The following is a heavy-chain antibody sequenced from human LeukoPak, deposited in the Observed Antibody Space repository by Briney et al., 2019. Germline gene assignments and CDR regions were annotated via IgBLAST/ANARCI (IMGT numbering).Heavy chain of an antibody. CDR1: GFTFSSYG. CDR3: ARDFCSGGSCYPDAFDI. J-gene: IGHJ3*02. CDR2: IWYDGTNT. V-gene: IGHV3-33*01. D-gene: IGHD2-15*01. Sequence: GRSLRLSCAASGFTFSSYGMHWARQAPGKGLERVGVIWYDGTNTYYADSVKGRFTISRDNSKNTLYLQMNSLRAEDTAVYYCARDFCSGGSCYPDAFDIWGQGTMVTVSS.